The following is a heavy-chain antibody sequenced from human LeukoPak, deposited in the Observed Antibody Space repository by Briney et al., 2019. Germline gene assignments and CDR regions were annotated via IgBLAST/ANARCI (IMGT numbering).Heavy chain of an antibody. Sequence: SGTLSLTCDVSGGSISSNNWWSWVRQPPGKGLEWIGEIYHSGSTNYNPSLKSRVTISVDKSKIQFSLKLSSVTAADTAVYYCARYERRRDGYNFNYWGQGTLVTVSS. J-gene: IGHJ4*02. CDR1: GGSISSNNW. CDR3: ARYERRRDGYNFNY. V-gene: IGHV4-4*02. CDR2: IYHSGST. D-gene: IGHD5-24*01.